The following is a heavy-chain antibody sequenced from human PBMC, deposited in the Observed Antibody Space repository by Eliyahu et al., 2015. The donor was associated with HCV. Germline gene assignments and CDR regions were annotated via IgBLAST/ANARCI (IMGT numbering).Heavy chain of an antibody. J-gene: IGHJ5*02. CDR1: XGSISSGSYY. CDR2: IYTSGNT. CDR3: AGARS. Sequence: QVQLQESGPGLVKPSQTLSLXCTVSXGSISSGSYYWSGXRXPAGRGLEWIGRIYTSGNTTYNPSLKSRVTISVDTSKNQFSLKLSSVTAADTAVYYCAGARSWGQGTLVTVSS. V-gene: IGHV4-61*02.